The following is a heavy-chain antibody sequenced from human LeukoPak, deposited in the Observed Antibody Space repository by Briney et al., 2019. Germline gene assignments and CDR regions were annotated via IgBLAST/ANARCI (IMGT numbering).Heavy chain of an antibody. V-gene: IGHV1-8*01. D-gene: IGHD2-2*01. Sequence: GASVKVSCKASGYTFSSYDINWVRQATGQGLEWMAWMNPNNGNTGFEQKFRGRVTITGNTSISTVYMELSSLPSEDTAVYFCASRESVSAADDAFEIWGQGTMVTVTS. J-gene: IGHJ3*02. CDR2: MNPNNGNT. CDR1: GYTFSSYD. CDR3: ASRESVSAADDAFEI.